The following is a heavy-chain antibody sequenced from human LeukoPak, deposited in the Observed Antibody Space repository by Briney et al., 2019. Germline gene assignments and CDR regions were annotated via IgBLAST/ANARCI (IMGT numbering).Heavy chain of an antibody. J-gene: IGHJ4*02. Sequence: QPGGSLRLSCAASGFTFSSYWMHWVRQAPGKGLVWVSRINSDGSSTSYADSVKGRFTISRDNAKNTLYLQMNSLRAEDTAVYYCARSGLAYEFDYWGQGTLVTVSS. CDR1: GFTFSSYW. CDR2: INSDGSST. CDR3: ARSGLAYEFDY. V-gene: IGHV3-74*01. D-gene: IGHD1-26*01.